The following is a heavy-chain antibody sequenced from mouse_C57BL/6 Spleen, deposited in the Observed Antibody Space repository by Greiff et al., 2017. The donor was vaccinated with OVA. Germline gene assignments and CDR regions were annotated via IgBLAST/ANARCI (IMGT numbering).Heavy chain of an antibody. J-gene: IGHJ4*01. V-gene: IGHV5-6*01. CDR2: ISSGGSYT. Sequence: EVQRVESGGDLVKPGGSLKLSCAASGFTFSSYGMSWVRQTPDKRLEWVATISSGGSYTYSPDSVKGRFTISRDNAKNTLYLQMSSLKSEDTAMYYCARHNFSSYDYYAMDYWGQGTSVTVSS. CDR3: ARHNFSSYDYYAMDY. D-gene: IGHD1-1*01. CDR1: GFTFSSYG.